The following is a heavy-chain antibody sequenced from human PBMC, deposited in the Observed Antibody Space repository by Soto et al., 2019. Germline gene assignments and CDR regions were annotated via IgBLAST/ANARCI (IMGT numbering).Heavy chain of an antibody. Sequence: PGGSLRLSCAASGFTFSAYGMHWVRQAPGKGLEWVAVIWYDGSNKYYVDSVKGRFTISRDDSKNTLYLQMNSLRAEDTAVYYCARDLGDIVLVPALDAFDIWGQGTMVTVSS. CDR2: IWYDGSNK. V-gene: IGHV3-33*01. J-gene: IGHJ3*02. D-gene: IGHD2-2*01. CDR3: ARDLGDIVLVPALDAFDI. CDR1: GFTFSAYG.